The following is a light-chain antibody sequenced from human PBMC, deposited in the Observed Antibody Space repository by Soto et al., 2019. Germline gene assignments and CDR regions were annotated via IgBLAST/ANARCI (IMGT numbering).Light chain of an antibody. CDR3: QQYNSYPT. CDR1: QSISSW. J-gene: IGKJ1*01. V-gene: IGKV1-5*03. Sequence: DIQMTQSPSTLSASVGDRVTITCRASQSISSWLAWYQQKPGKAPKLLIYKESSLESGVPSRFSGSGSGTEFTLTISSLQPDDFAPYSCQQYNSYPTFGQGTKVEIK. CDR2: KES.